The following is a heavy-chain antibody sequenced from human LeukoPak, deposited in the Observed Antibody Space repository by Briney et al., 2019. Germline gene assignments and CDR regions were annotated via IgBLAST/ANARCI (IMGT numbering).Heavy chain of an antibody. CDR1: GFTFSSYS. CDR2: ISSSSSYI. J-gene: IGHJ3*02. Sequence: GGSLRLSCAASGFTFSSYSMNWVRQAPGKGLEWVSSISSSSSYIYYADSVKGRFTISRDNAKNSLYLQMNSLRAEDTALYYCARKKGSSWGSFDIWGQGTMVTVSS. CDR3: ARKKGSSWGSFDI. V-gene: IGHV3-21*04. D-gene: IGHD6-13*01.